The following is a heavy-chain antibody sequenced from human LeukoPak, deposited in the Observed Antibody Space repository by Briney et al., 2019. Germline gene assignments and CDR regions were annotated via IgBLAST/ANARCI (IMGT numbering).Heavy chain of an antibody. J-gene: IGHJ4*02. D-gene: IGHD1-26*01. CDR3: ARVTSGSFHFDY. CDR1: GYTLTGYY. Sequence: GASVKVSCKAPGYTLTGYYMHWVRQAPGQGLEWMGRINPNSGGTNYAQKFQGRVTMTRDTSISTAYMELSRLRSDDTAVYYCARVTSGSFHFDYWGQGTLVTVSS. V-gene: IGHV1-2*06. CDR2: INPNSGGT.